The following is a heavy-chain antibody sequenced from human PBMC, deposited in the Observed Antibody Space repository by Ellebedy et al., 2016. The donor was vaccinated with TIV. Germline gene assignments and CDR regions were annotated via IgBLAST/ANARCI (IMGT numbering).Heavy chain of an antibody. V-gene: IGHV4-39*01. CDR3: ARRQDIVLMVYANRAFDY. J-gene: IGHJ4*02. CDR2: IYYSGST. Sequence: SETLSLTXTVSGGSISSSSYYWGWIRQPPGKGLEWIGSIYYSGSTYYNPSLKSRVTISVDTSKNQFSLKLSSVTAAGTAVYYCARRQDIVLMVYANRAFDYWGQGTLVTVSS. CDR1: GGSISSSSYY. D-gene: IGHD2-8*01.